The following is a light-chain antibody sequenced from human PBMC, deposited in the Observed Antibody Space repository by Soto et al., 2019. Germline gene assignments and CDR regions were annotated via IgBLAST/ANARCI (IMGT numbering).Light chain of an antibody. CDR3: SSYTSSSIDYV. Sequence: QSALTQPASVSGSPGQSITISCTGTSSDVGGYNYVSWYQQHPGKAPKLMIYEVSNRPSGVSNRCSGSKSGNTASLTISGLQAEDEADYYSSSYTSSSIDYVFGTGTRLTVL. V-gene: IGLV2-14*01. CDR2: EVS. CDR1: SSDVGGYNY. J-gene: IGLJ1*01.